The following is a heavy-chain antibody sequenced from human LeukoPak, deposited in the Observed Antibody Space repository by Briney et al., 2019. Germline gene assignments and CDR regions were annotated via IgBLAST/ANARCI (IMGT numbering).Heavy chain of an antibody. Sequence: ASVEVSCKASGYTFTSYYMHWVRQAPGQGLEWMGIINPSGGSTSYAQKFQGRVTMTRDTSTSTVYMELSSLRSEDTAVYYCARDRPPRGWELPQDLWGQGTLVTVSS. J-gene: IGHJ5*02. CDR2: INPSGGST. D-gene: IGHD1-26*01. CDR1: GYTFTSYY. V-gene: IGHV1-46*01. CDR3: ARDRPPRGWELPQDL.